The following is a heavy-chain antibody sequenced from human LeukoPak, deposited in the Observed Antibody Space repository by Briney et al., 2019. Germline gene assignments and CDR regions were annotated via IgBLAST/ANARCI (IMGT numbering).Heavy chain of an antibody. V-gene: IGHV3-30*02. CDR3: AKDSCSGGLRCFWDI. D-gene: IGHD2-15*01. CDR1: GFTFSSYG. J-gene: IGHJ3*02. CDR2: IRYDGSNK. Sequence: GGSLRPSCAASGFTFSSYGMHWVRQAPGKGLEWVAFIRYDGSNKCYADSVKGRFTISRDNSKNTLYLQMNSLRAEDTAVYYCAKDSCSGGLRCFWDIWGQGTMVTVSS.